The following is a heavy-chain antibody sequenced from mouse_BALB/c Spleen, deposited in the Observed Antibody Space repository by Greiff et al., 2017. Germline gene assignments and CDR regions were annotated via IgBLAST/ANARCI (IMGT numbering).Heavy chain of an antibody. CDR2: ISSGGGST. V-gene: IGHV5-12-1*01. J-gene: IGHJ4*01. CDR1: GFAFSSYD. CDR3: ARRSYYGNYVGAMDY. Sequence: DVKLQESGGGLVKPGGSLKLSCAASGFAFSSYDMSWVRQTPEKRLEWVAYISSGGGSTYYPDTVKGRFTISRDNAKNTLYLQMSSLKSEDTAMYYCARRSYYGNYVGAMDYWGQGTSVTVSS. D-gene: IGHD2-10*01.